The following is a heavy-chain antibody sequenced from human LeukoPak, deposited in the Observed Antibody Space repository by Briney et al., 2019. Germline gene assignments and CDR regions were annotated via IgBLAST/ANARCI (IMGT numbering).Heavy chain of an antibody. Sequence: GGSLRLSCAASGFTFTNYGMHWVRQAIGKGLEWVSGIGTAGDTYYPGSVKGRFTISRENAKNSMYLQMNSLRAEDTAVYFCAKSPVSSCRGSFCYPFDYWGQGNLVTVSS. CDR1: GFTFTNYG. CDR3: AKSPVSSCRGSFCYPFDY. V-gene: IGHV3-13*01. D-gene: IGHD2-15*01. J-gene: IGHJ4*02. CDR2: IGTAGDT.